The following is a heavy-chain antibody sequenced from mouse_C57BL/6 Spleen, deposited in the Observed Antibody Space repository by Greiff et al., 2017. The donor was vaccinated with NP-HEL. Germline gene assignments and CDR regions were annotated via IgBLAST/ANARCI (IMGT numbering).Heavy chain of an antibody. CDR1: GYAFSSYW. CDR2: IYPADGDT. Sequence: LQESGASVKISCKASGYAFSSYWMNWVKQRPGKGLEWIGQIYPADGDTNYNGKFKGKATLTADKSSSTAYMQLSSLTSEDSAVYFCARGYGSGGWVAYWGQETLVTVSA. J-gene: IGHJ3*01. V-gene: IGHV1-80*01. D-gene: IGHD1-1*01. CDR3: ARGYGSGGWVAY.